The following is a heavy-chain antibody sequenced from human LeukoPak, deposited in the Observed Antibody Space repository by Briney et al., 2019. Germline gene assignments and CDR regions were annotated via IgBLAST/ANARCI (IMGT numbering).Heavy chain of an antibody. D-gene: IGHD6-6*01. CDR1: GFTFSSYG. CDR3: AKDVERVAARPWYFDY. Sequence: GRSLRLSCAASGFTFSSYGMHWVRQAPGKGLEWVAFIRYDGSNKYYADSVKGRFTISRDNSKNTLYLQMNSLRAEDTVVYYCAKDVERVAARPWYFDYWGQGTLVTVSS. V-gene: IGHV3-30*02. J-gene: IGHJ4*02. CDR2: IRYDGSNK.